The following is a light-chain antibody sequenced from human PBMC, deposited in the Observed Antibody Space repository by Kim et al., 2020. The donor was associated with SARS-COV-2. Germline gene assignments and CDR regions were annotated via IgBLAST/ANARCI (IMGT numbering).Light chain of an antibody. Sequence: SASTGDSVTITCRASQSVGSSLAWYQQRPGKAPKLLIYKASNLEAGVPSRFSCTGSATQFTLTISSQQPDDSATYYCQQYNSYPENFGQGTKLEI. CDR3: QQYNSYPEN. CDR1: QSVGSS. J-gene: IGKJ2*01. CDR2: KAS. V-gene: IGKV1-5*03.